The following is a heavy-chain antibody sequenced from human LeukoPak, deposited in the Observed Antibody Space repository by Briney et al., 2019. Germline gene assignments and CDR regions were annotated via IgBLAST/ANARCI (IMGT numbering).Heavy chain of an antibody. J-gene: IGHJ4*02. CDR3: ASSYDFWSGYVY. CDR1: GASLSSHY. D-gene: IGHD3-3*01. Sequence: SETLSLACTVSGASLSSHYWSWIRQPPGKGLEWIGYIYYSGSTNYNPSLKSRVTISVDTSKNQFSLKLSSVTAADTAVYYCASSYDFWSGYVYWGQGTLVTVSS. V-gene: IGHV4-59*11. CDR2: IYYSGST.